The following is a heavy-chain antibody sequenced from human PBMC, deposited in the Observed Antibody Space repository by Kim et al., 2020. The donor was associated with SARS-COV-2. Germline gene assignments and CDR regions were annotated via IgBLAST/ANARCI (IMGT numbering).Heavy chain of an antibody. D-gene: IGHD3-16*01. CDR2: IYHSGST. J-gene: IGHJ4*02. CDR3: ARVPITFGGVTRFDY. Sequence: SETLSLTCAVSGGSISSSNWWSWVRQPPGKGLEWIGEIYHSGSTNYNPSLKSRVSISVDKSKNQFSLKLSSVTAADTAVYYCARVPITFGGVTRFDYWGQGTLVTVSS. V-gene: IGHV4-4*02. CDR1: GGSISSSNW.